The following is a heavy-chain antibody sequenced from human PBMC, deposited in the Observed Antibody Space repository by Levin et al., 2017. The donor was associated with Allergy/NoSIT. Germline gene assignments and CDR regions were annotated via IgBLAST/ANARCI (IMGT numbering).Heavy chain of an antibody. Sequence: GESLKISCQGSGYSFTSYWIGWVRQMPGKGLEWMGIIYPGDSDTRYSPSFQGQVTISADKSISTAYLQWSSLKASDTAIYYCARFVVTPVSYFYMDVWGKGTTVTVSS. CDR1: GYSFTSYW. CDR2: IYPGDSDT. V-gene: IGHV5-51*01. CDR3: ARFVVTPVSYFYMDV. D-gene: IGHD2-2*01. J-gene: IGHJ6*03.